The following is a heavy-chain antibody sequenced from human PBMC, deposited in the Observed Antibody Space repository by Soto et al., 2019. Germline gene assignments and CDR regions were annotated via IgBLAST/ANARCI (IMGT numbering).Heavy chain of an antibody. V-gene: IGHV4-34*01. Sequence: PSETLSLTCAVYGGSLSGYYWSWIRQPPGKGLEWIGEINHSGSTNYNPSLKSRVTISVDTSKNQFSLKLSSVTAADTAVYYCARGSSSSWSYYYYYYMDVWGKGTTVTVSS. CDR2: INHSGST. CDR1: GGSLSGYY. D-gene: IGHD6-13*01. CDR3: ARGSSSSWSYYYYYYMDV. J-gene: IGHJ6*03.